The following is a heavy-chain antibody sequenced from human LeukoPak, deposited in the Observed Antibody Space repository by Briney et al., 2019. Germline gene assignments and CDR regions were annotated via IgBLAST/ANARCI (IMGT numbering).Heavy chain of an antibody. D-gene: IGHD6-13*01. CDR2: INPNSGGT. V-gene: IGHV1-2*04. CDR1: GYTFTGYY. J-gene: IGHJ5*02. Sequence: ASVKVSCKASGYTFTGYYMHWVRQAPGQGLEWMGWINPNSGGTNYAQKFQGWVTMTRDTSISTAYMELSRLRSDDTAVYYCARVTAADPDNWFDPWGQGTLVTVSS. CDR3: ARVTAADPDNWFDP.